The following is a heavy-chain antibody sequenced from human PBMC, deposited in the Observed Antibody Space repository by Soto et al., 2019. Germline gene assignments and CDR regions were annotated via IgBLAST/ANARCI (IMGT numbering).Heavy chain of an antibody. CDR1: GVTFNNAW. D-gene: IGHD3-10*01. CDR3: RSLPKFGESSFDV. CDR2: IKSKTDGGTI. V-gene: IGHV3-15*07. J-gene: IGHJ3*01. Sequence: EVQLVESGGGLVEPGGSLRLSCAASGVTFNNAWMNWVRQVPGKGLEWVGRIKSKTDGGTIDYAAPVKGRFTISRDDSKNTVYLQMNSLKIEDTAVYYCRSLPKFGESSFDVWGQGTMVTVSS.